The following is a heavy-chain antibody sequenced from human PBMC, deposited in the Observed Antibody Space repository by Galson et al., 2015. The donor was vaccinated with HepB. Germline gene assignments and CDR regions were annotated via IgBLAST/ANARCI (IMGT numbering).Heavy chain of an antibody. CDR2: IRYNGGSP. V-gene: IGHV3-23*01. CDR1: GFTFSSCD. Sequence: SLRLSCAASGFTFSSCDMNWARQAPGKGLEWVSGIRYNGGSPYYADSVKGRFTISRVNSRNTVYLQMNSLRAEDTAIYYCAKVNWNLGRDFWGQGTLVTVSS. D-gene: IGHD1-1*01. CDR3: AKVNWNLGRDF. J-gene: IGHJ4*02.